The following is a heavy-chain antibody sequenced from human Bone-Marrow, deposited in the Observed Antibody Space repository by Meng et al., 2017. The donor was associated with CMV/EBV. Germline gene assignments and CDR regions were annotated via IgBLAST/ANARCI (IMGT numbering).Heavy chain of an antibody. J-gene: IGHJ4*02. CDR1: GFTFSAYD. CDR3: ARIGSRTRRIATPRSQTWHYFDF. CDR2: VSSSSSSI. D-gene: IGHD6-13*01. Sequence: GESLKISWEASGFTFSAYDMSWGRQAPGEGLKWVSSVSSSSSSIYYADSVKGRFTISRDNAKNSTFLQMHSLRAEDAAVYYCARIGSRTRRIATPRSQTWHYFDFWGRGTLVTVSS. V-gene: IGHV3-21*01.